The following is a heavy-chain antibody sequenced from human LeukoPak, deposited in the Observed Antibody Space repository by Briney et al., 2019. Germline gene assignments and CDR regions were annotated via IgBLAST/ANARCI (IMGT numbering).Heavy chain of an antibody. Sequence: GASVKLSCKASGYTFTSYGISWVRQAPGQGLEWMGWISAYNGNTNYAQKLQGRVTMTTDTSTSTAYMELRSLRSDDTAVYYCARRLGYCSSTSCLYYYGMDVWGQGTTVTVSS. CDR2: ISAYNGNT. J-gene: IGHJ6*02. CDR3: ARRLGYCSSTSCLYYYGMDV. D-gene: IGHD2-2*01. CDR1: GYTFTSYG. V-gene: IGHV1-18*01.